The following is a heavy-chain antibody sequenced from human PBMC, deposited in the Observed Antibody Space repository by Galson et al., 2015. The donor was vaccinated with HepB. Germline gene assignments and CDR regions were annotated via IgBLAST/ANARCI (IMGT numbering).Heavy chain of an antibody. CDR3: AKGLVRGFDWLFHY. D-gene: IGHD3-9*01. V-gene: IGHV3-9*01. J-gene: IGHJ4*02. Sequence: SLRLSCAASGFTFDDFAMYWVRQVPGKGLEWASSISWNSGYIGYADSVEGRFTISRDNAKKSLYLQMSSLRAEDTALYYCAKGLVRGFDWLFHYWGQGTLVTVSS. CDR1: GFTFDDFA. CDR2: ISWNSGYI.